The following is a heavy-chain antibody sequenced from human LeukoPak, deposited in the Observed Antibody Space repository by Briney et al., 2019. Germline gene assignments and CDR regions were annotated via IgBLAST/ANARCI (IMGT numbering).Heavy chain of an antibody. D-gene: IGHD3-22*01. CDR3: AKGFDYYDGSKECFDY. J-gene: IGHJ4*02. CDR2: ISYDGSNK. Sequence: GGSLRLSCAASGFTFSSYGMHWVRQAPGKGLEWVAVISYDGSNKYYADSVKGRFTISRDNSKNTLYLQMNSLRAEDTAVYYCAKGFDYYDGSKECFDYWGQGTLVTVSS. CDR1: GFTFSSYG. V-gene: IGHV3-30*18.